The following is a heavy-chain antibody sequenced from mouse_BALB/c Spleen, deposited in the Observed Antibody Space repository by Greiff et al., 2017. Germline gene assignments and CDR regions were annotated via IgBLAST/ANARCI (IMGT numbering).Heavy chain of an antibody. CDR3: TREAMDY. Sequence: EVKLMESGGGLVQPGGSMKLSCVASGFTFSNYWMNWVRQSPEKGLEWVAEIRLKSNNYATHYAESVKGRFTISRDDSKSSVYLQMNNLRAEDTGIYYCTREAMDYWGQGTSVTVSS. J-gene: IGHJ4*01. V-gene: IGHV6-6*02. CDR2: IRLKSNNYAT. CDR1: GFTFSNYW.